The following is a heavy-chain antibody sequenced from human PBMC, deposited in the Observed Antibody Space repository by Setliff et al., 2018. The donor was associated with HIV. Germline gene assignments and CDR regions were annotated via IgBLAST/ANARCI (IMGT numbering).Heavy chain of an antibody. J-gene: IGHJ1*01. Sequence: ASVKVSCKVSGYSLIALSMHWVRQTPGKGLEWMGRFNREYGGTIYSPNFQDRVTMTEDASTDTAYMELSSLRSDDTAMYYCATDPGYSSTWYSESFQHWGQGTVVTVSS. CDR1: GYSLIALS. CDR3: ATDPGYSSTWYSESFQH. D-gene: IGHD6-13*01. V-gene: IGHV1-24*01. CDR2: FNREYGGT.